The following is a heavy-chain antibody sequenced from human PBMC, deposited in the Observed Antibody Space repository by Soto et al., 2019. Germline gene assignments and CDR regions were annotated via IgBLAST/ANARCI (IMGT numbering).Heavy chain of an antibody. Sequence: ASVKVSCKAFGYTFSSYGISWVRQAPGQGLEWMGWISTYNGNTNYAQKLQGRVTMTTDTSTSTAYMEVRSLTSDDTAVYYCARDGVDYRKSYYFYSGMDVWGQGTTVTVSS. D-gene: IGHD4-4*01. CDR1: GYTFSSYG. V-gene: IGHV1-18*01. CDR2: ISTYNGNT. CDR3: ARDGVDYRKSYYFYSGMDV. J-gene: IGHJ6*02.